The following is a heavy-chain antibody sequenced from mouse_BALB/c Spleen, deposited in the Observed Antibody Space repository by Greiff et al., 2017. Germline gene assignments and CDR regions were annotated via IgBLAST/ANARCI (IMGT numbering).Heavy chain of an antibody. V-gene: IGHV1-63*02. CDR1: GYTFTNYW. CDR3: ARSYYGSSYWYFDV. J-gene: IGHJ1*01. D-gene: IGHD1-1*01. Sequence: QVQLQQSGAELVRPGTSVKISCKASGYTFTNYWLGWVKQRPGHGLEWIGDIYPGGGYTNYNEKFKGKATLTADTSSSTAYMQLSSLTSEDSAVYFCARSYYGSSYWYFDVWGAGTTVTVSS. CDR2: IYPGGGYT.